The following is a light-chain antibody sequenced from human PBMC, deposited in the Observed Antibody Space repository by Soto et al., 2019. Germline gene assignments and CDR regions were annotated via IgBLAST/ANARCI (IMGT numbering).Light chain of an antibody. J-gene: IGKJ1*01. CDR3: QQYHSYSPTWP. Sequence: QMTHSPAARSASALGRGTSTCRAIQSISSWLAWYQQKPGKAPKLLIYDASSLESGVPERFSGSGSGTEFPLTISSLQPDDFATYHCQQYHSYSPTWPFAPGTKVE. CDR1: QSISSW. CDR2: DAS. V-gene: IGKV1-5*01.